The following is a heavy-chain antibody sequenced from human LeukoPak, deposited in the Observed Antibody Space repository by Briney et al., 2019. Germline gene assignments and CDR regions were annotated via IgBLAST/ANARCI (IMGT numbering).Heavy chain of an antibody. CDR3: ARYGEDYYYYMDV. J-gene: IGHJ6*03. CDR2: IYYSGST. CDR1: GGSISSYY. V-gene: IGHV4-59*12. D-gene: IGHD4-17*01. Sequence: SETLSLTCTVSGGSISSYYWSWIRQPPGKGLEWIGYIYYSGSTNYNPSLKSRVTISVDTSKNQFSLKLSSVTAADTAVYYCARYGEDYYYYMDVWGKGTTVTVSS.